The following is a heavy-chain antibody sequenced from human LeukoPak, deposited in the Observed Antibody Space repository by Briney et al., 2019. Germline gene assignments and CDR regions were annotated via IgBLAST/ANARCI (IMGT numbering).Heavy chain of an antibody. CDR2: ISGSSGST. Sequence: PGGSLRLPCAASGFTLRSYGVNWVRQAAGKGLEWVSAISGSSGSTYYADSVKGRFTISRDNSKNTLYLQMNSLRAEDTAVYYCAKTYSSSRAHYYYYYYMDVWGKGTTVTISS. CDR3: AKTYSSSRAHYYYYYYMDV. J-gene: IGHJ6*03. CDR1: GFTLRSYG. V-gene: IGHV3-23*01. D-gene: IGHD6-13*01.